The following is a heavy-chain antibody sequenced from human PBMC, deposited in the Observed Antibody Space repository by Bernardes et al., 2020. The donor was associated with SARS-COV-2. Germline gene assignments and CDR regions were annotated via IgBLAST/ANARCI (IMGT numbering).Heavy chain of an antibody. CDR1: GYSFTTYW. V-gene: IGHV5-51*01. Sequence: GESLKISCKGSGYSFTTYWIGWVRQMPGKGLEWMAIIYPGDSDIRYSPSFQGQVTISVDKSINTVYLQWSSLKASDTAMYYCARRSDITIFGADPWGQGTLVTVSS. D-gene: IGHD3-3*01. CDR2: IYPGDSDI. CDR3: ARRSDITIFGADP. J-gene: IGHJ5*02.